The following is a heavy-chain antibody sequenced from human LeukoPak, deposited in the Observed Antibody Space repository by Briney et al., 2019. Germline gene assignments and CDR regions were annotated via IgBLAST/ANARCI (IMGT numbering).Heavy chain of an antibody. D-gene: IGHD1-26*01. Sequence: GGSLRLSCAASRFTFSSYWMHRVRQAPGKGLVWVSRIDTDGSTTTYADSVKGRSTISRDNAKNTLYLQMNSLRAEDTAVYYCARTIGSKNAFDLWGQGTMVTVSS. CDR2: IDTDGSTT. CDR3: ARTIGSKNAFDL. CDR1: RFTFSSYW. J-gene: IGHJ3*01. V-gene: IGHV3-74*01.